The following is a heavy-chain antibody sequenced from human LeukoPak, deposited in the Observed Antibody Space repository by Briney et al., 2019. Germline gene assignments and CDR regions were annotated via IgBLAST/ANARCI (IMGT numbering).Heavy chain of an antibody. J-gene: IGHJ3*02. CDR3: ARDRYCSSTSCPGGAFDI. V-gene: IGHV1-69*05. CDR1: GGTFSSYA. CDR2: IIPIFGTA. Sequence: ASVKVSCKASGGTFSSYAISWVRQAPGQGLEWMGGIIPIFGTANYAQKFQGRVTMTRDTSTSTVYMELSSLRSEDTAVYYCARDRYCSSTSCPGGAFDIWGQGTMVTVSS. D-gene: IGHD2-2*01.